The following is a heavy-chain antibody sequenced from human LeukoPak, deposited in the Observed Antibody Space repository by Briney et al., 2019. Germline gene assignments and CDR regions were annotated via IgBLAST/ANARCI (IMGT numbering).Heavy chain of an antibody. CDR2: IYPRDGST. J-gene: IGHJ6*02. V-gene: IGHV1-46*01. CDR3: ARDILELRRDYYYGMDV. D-gene: IGHD1-7*01. Sequence: ASVKVSCKASGYTFTSNYIHWVRQAPGQGLEWMGMIYPRDGSTSYAQKFQGRVTMTRDTSTSTVYMELSSLRSEDTAVYYCARDILELRRDYYYGMDVWGQGTTVTVSS. CDR1: GYTFTSNY.